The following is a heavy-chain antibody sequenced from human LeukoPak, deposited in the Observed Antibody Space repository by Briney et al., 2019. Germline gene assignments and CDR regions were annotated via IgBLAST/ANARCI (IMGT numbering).Heavy chain of an antibody. D-gene: IGHD1-14*01. J-gene: IGHJ4*02. CDR1: GFSFSTYY. CDR2: ISSSSTYI. V-gene: IGHV3-21*01. CDR3: VRENHGSFDY. Sequence: PGGSLRLSCAASGFSFSTYYVNWVRQAPGQGLEWVSCISSSSTYIYYSDSVRGRFAISRDNAKNSLYLQMNRLRAEDTAVYYCVRENHGSFDYWGQGSLVTVSS.